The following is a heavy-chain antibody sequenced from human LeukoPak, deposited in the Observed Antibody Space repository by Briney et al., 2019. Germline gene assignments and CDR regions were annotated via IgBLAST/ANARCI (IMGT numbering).Heavy chain of an antibody. D-gene: IGHD3-3*01. CDR3: ARDQYDTWSRRGNFDS. CDR2: ISSSGSTK. CDR1: GITFSSYS. Sequence: GGSLRLSCGASGITFSSYSMNWVRQAPGKGLEWVSYISSSGSTKYYADSVKGRFTISRDNARNSLYLQMNSLRAEDTAVFYCARDQYDTWSRRGNFDSWGQGTLVIVSS. V-gene: IGHV3-48*01. J-gene: IGHJ4*02.